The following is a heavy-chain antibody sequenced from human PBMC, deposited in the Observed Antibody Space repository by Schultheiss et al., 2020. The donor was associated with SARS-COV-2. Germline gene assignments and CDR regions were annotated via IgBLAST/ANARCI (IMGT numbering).Heavy chain of an antibody. V-gene: IGHV3-23*01. CDR1: GFTFSNAW. J-gene: IGHJ4*02. CDR3: AKDQQGGSYGGFDY. CDR2: ISGSGGST. Sequence: GGSLRLSCAASGFTFSNAWMNWVRQAPGKGLEWVSTISGSGGSTYYADSVKGRFTISRDNSKNTLYLQMDSLRAEDTAVYYCAKDQQGGSYGGFDYWGQGTLVTVSS. D-gene: IGHD1-26*01.